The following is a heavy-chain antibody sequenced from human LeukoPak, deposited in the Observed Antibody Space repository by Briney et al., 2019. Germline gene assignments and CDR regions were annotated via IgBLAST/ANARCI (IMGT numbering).Heavy chain of an antibody. J-gene: IGHJ4*02. Sequence: PSETLSLTCAVYGGSFSGYYWSWIRQPPGKGLEWIGEINHSGSTNYNPSLKSRVTISVDTSKNQFSLKLSSVTAADTAVYYCASFRGKSGSYAYYFDYWGQGTLVTVSS. CDR2: INHSGST. V-gene: IGHV4-34*01. CDR3: ASFRGKSGSYAYYFDY. CDR1: GGSFSGYY. D-gene: IGHD1-26*01.